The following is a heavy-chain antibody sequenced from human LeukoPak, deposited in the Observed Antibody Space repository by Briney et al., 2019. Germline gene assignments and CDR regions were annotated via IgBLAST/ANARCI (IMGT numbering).Heavy chain of an antibody. CDR1: GGSISSGGYY. J-gene: IGHJ4*02. Sequence: SETLSLTCTVSGGSISSGGYYWSWIRQHPGKGLEWIGYIYYSGSTSYNPSLKSRVTISVDTAEKQFSLKLSSVTAADTAVYYCARDGGYGSGTYYFDYWGQGTLVTVSS. D-gene: IGHD3-10*01. CDR2: IYYSGST. CDR3: ARDGGYGSGTYYFDY. V-gene: IGHV4-31*03.